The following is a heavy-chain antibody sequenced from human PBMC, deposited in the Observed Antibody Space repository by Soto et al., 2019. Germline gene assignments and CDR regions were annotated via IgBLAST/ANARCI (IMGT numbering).Heavy chain of an antibody. CDR2: ISSSSSYI. CDR1: GFTFSSYS. V-gene: IGHV3-21*01. D-gene: IGHD6-19*01. Sequence: PGGSLRLSCAASGFTFSSYSMNWVRQAPGKGLEWVSSISSSSSYIYYADSVKGRFTISXXXXXXSXYXQXXXLRAXDTAVYYCARLTSRSSVAPHWGQGTLVTDSS. J-gene: IGHJ1*01. CDR3: ARLTSRSSVAPH.